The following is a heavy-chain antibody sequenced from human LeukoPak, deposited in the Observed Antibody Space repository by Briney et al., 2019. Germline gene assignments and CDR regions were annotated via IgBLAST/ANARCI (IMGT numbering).Heavy chain of an antibody. CDR3: AKGRLAIRYCSGGSCYGAFDY. V-gene: IGHV3-23*01. CDR2: ISGSGGST. D-gene: IGHD2-15*01. CDR1: GFTFSSYA. Sequence: GGSLRLSCAASGFTFSSYAMSWVRQAPGKGLEWVSAISGSGGSTYYADSVKGRFTISRDNSKNTLYLQMNSLRAEDTAVYYCAKGRLAIRYCSGGSCYGAFDYWGQGTLVTVSS. J-gene: IGHJ4*02.